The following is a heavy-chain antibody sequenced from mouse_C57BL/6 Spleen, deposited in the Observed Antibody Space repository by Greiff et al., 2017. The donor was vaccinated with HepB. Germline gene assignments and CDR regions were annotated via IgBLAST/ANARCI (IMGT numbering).Heavy chain of an antibody. CDR2: IDPETGGT. CDR1: GYTFTDYE. Sequence: VQLQQSGAELVRPGASVTLSCKASGYTFTDYEMHWVKQTPVHGLEWIGAIDPETGGTAYNQKFKGKAILTADKSSSTAYMELRSLTSEDSAVYYCTRYYGRGFAYWGQGTLVTVSA. J-gene: IGHJ3*01. V-gene: IGHV1-15*01. D-gene: IGHD1-1*01. CDR3: TRYYGRGFAY.